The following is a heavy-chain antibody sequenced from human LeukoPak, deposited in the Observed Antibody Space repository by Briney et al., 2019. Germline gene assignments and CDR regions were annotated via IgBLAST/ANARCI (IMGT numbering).Heavy chain of an antibody. CDR3: ARGPTGYQNNAYPFCFDY. CDR1: GFTFSSYG. CDR2: ISYDGSNK. V-gene: IGHV3-30*03. Sequence: GGSLRLSCAASGFTFSSYGMHWVRQAPGKGLEWVAVISYDGSNKYYADSVKGRFTLSRDNSKNTLYLQMTSLRAEDTAVYYCARGPTGYQNNAYPFCFDYWGQGTVVTVSS. J-gene: IGHJ4*02. D-gene: IGHD3-16*01.